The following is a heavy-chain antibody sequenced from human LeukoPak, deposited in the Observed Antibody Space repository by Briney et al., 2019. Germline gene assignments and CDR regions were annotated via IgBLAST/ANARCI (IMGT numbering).Heavy chain of an antibody. J-gene: IGHJ5*02. D-gene: IGHD1-26*01. CDR2: INSGGDT. V-gene: IGHV3-53*01. CDR3: AKLFGMGATGSWFDP. Sequence: PGGSLRLSCAASGFTVSNNYMHWVRQAPGKGLEWVSLINSGGDTHYADSVKGRFTISRDNSKNTLYLQMNSLRAEDTAVYYCAKLFGMGATGSWFDPWGQGTLVTVSS. CDR1: GFTVSNNY.